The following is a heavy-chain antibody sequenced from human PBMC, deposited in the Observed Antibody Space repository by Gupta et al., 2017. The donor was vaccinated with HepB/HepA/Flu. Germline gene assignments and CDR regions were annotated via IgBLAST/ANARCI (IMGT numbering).Heavy chain of an antibody. CDR3: ARDGVVPAAIGGLDAFDI. V-gene: IGHV3-30*07. Sequence: TISRDNSKNTLYLQMNSLRAEDTAVYYCARDGVVPAAIGGLDAFDIWGQGTMVTVSS. J-gene: IGHJ3*02. D-gene: IGHD2-2*01.